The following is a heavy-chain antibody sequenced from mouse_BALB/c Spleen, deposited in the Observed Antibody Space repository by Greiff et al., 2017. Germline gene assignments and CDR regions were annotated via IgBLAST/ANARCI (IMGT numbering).Heavy chain of an antibody. D-gene: IGHD2-10*01. V-gene: IGHV5-4*02. CDR1: GFTFSDYY. J-gene: IGHJ3*01. CDR3: AREGTYYGGFAY. CDR2: ISDGGSYT. Sequence: EVKVVESGGGLVKPGGSLKLSCAASGFTFSDYYMYWVRQTPEKRLEWVATISDGGSYTYYPDSVKGRFTISRDNAKNTLYLQMSSLKSEDTAMYYCAREGTYYGGFAYWGQGTLVTVSA.